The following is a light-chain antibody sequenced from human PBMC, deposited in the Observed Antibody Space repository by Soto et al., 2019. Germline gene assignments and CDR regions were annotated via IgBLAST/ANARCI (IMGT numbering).Light chain of an antibody. CDR1: SSNIGSNY. CDR3: AAWDDSLSVLV. Sequence: QSVLTQPPSASGTPGQRVTISCSGSSSNIGSNYVYWYQQLPGTAPKLLIYRNNQRPSGVPDRFSGSKSGTSASLAISGLRSEDEADYYCAAWDDSLSVLVFGGGNKLTVL. CDR2: RNN. V-gene: IGLV1-47*01. J-gene: IGLJ2*01.